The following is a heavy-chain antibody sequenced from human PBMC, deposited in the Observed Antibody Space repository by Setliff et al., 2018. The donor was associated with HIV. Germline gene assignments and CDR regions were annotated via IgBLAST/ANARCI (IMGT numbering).Heavy chain of an antibody. CDR2: IYHSGNT. D-gene: IGHD4-4*01. Sequence: TSETLSLTCTVSGYSISSDYWWGWIRQPPGKGLEWIGSIYHSGNTYYNPSLKSRVIISVDMSKNQFSLKLTSVTAADTAVFYCARSVMTTTNYFDSWGEGMLVTVSS. V-gene: IGHV4-38-2*02. CDR3: ARSVMTTTNYFDS. CDR1: GYSISSDYW. J-gene: IGHJ4*01.